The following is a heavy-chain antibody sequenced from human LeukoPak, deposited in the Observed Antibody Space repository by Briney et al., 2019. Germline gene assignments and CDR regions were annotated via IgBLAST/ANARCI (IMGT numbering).Heavy chain of an antibody. D-gene: IGHD3-22*01. J-gene: IGHJ3*02. CDR3: ARVKDYYDSSGYQATVRDAFDI. V-gene: IGHV1-2*02. CDR2: INPNSGGT. CDR1: GYTFTGYY. Sequence: GASVKVSCKASGYTFTGYYMHWVRQAPGQGLEWMGWINPNSGGTNYAQKFQGRVTMTRDTSISTAYMELSRLRSDDTAVYYCARVKDYYDSSGYQATVRDAFDIWGQGTMVTVSS.